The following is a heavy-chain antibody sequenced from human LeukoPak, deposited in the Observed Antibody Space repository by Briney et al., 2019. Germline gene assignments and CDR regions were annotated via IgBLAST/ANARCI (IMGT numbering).Heavy chain of an antibody. CDR1: GYTFTSYD. J-gene: IGHJ4*02. D-gene: IGHD1-26*01. CDR3: ARGFSFVGSSSFDY. V-gene: IGHV1-8*01. Sequence: ASVKVSCKASGYTFTSYDINWVRQATGQGLEWMGWMNPNSGNTGYAQKFQGRVTMTRNTSISTAYMELSSLRSEDTAVYYCARGFSFVGSSSFDYWGQGTLVTVSS. CDR2: MNPNSGNT.